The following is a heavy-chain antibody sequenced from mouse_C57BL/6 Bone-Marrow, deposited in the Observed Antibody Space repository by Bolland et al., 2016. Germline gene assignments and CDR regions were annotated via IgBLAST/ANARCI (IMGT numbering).Heavy chain of an antibody. Sequence: NPNYGTTSYNQKFKGKATLTVDQSSSTAYMQLNSLTSEDSAVYYCARIGGAWFAYWGQGLW. CDR3: ARIGGAWFAY. J-gene: IGHJ3*01. CDR2: NPNYGTT. V-gene: IGHV1-39*01.